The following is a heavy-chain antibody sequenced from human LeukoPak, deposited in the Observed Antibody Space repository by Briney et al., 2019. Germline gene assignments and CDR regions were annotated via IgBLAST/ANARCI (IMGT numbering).Heavy chain of an antibody. D-gene: IGHD5-12*01. V-gene: IGHV3-7*01. CDR3: AREGVANGMDV. Sequence: GGSLRLSCAASGFTFSSYWMSWVRQAPGQGLEWVANINQDGSEKYYVDSVKGRFTISRDNAKNSLYLQMNSLRAEDTAVFYCAREGVANGMDVWGQGTTVTVSS. CDR1: GFTFSSYW. J-gene: IGHJ6*02. CDR2: INQDGSEK.